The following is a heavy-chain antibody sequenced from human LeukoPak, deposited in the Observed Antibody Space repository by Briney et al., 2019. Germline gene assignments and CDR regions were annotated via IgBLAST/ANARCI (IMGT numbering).Heavy chain of an antibody. J-gene: IGHJ6*03. D-gene: IGHD5-24*01. CDR3: ARGRMAKDYVDV. V-gene: IGHV4-39*07. CDR2: IYYSGST. CDR1: GGSISSSSYY. Sequence: PSETLSLTCTVSGGSISSSSYYWGWIRQPPGKGLEWIGSIYYSGSTYYNPSLKSRVTISVDTSKNQFSLKLSSVTAADTAVYYCARGRMAKDYVDVWGKGTTVTVSS.